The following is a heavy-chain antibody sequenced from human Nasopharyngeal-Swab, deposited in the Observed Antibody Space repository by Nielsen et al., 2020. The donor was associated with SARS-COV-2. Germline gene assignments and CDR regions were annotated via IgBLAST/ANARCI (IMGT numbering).Heavy chain of an antibody. CDR1: GLSFYNYW. CDR2: IKPDGSLT. CDR3: AREVRYAARSFDY. D-gene: IGHD2-2*01. Sequence: GGSLRLSCAASGLSFYNYWMTWVRQAPGKGLEWVANIKPDGSLTYYMESVKGRFTISRDNAMSLVYLEMNSLRAEDTGVYYCAREVRYAARSFDYWGQGTLVTVSS. J-gene: IGHJ4*02. V-gene: IGHV3-7*03.